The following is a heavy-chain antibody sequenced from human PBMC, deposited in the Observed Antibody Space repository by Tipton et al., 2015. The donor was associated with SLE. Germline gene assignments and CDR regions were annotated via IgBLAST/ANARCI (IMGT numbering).Heavy chain of an antibody. V-gene: IGHV3-23*01. CDR2: ISGTGTDT. Sequence: SLRLSCAASGFTINSYAMRWVRQAPGKGLEWIASISGTGTDTYYADSVKGRFTISKDSSKNTLYLQMNSLRAEDTAVYYCARDGYNWISFDYWGQGTLVTVSS. D-gene: IGHD5-24*01. CDR1: GFTINSYA. J-gene: IGHJ4*02. CDR3: ARDGYNWISFDY.